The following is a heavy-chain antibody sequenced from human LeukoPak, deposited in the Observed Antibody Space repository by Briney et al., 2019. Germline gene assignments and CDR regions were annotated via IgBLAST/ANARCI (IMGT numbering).Heavy chain of an antibody. J-gene: IGHJ3*02. Sequence: ASVKVSCKASGGTFSEDVITWVRQAPGQRPEWMGRIIPVLGVSDFAQKFRGRITITADKSTSTGHMELSRLEFGDTAIYYCTREGVYAPDPSSYHRAPFDIWGQGTVVIVSS. D-gene: IGHD3-16*02. CDR2: IIPVLGVS. CDR3: TREGVYAPDPSSYHRAPFDI. CDR1: GGTFSEDV. V-gene: IGHV1-69*04.